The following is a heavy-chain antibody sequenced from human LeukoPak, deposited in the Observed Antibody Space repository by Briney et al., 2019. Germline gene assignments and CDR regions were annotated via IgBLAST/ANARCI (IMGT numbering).Heavy chain of an antibody. CDR2: MNPNSGTT. D-gene: IGHD3-3*01. V-gene: IGHV1-8*01. J-gene: IGHJ6*03. CDR1: GYTFTSYD. Sequence: GASVKVSCKASGYTFTSYDINWVRQATGQGLEWMGWMNPNSGTTGYAQKFQGRVTMTRNTSISTAYMELSSLRSEDTAVYYCARWFGQDYDFWSGKNYYYYMDVWGKGTTVTVSS. CDR3: ARWFGQDYDFWSGKNYYYYMDV.